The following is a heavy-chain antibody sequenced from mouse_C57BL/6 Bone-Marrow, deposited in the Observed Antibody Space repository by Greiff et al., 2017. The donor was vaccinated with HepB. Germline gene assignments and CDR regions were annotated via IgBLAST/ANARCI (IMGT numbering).Heavy chain of an antibody. J-gene: IGHJ4*01. CDR2: ISSGGDYI. Sequence: EVKLMESGEGLVKPGGSLKLSCAASGFTFSSYAMSWVRQTPEKRLEWVAYISSGGDYIYYADTVKGRFTISRDNARNTLYLQMSSLKSEDTAMYYCTRDQGPYYSNLYAMDYWGQGTSVTVSS. CDR3: TRDQGPYYSNLYAMDY. CDR1: GFTFSSYA. V-gene: IGHV5-9-1*02. D-gene: IGHD2-5*01.